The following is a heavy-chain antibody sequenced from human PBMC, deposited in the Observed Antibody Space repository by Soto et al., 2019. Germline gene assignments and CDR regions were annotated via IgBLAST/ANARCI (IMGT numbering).Heavy chain of an antibody. D-gene: IGHD2-15*01. J-gene: IGHJ5*01. CDR1: GGSISSSSYY. V-gene: IGHV4-39*01. Sequence: ETLSLTCTVSGGSISSSSYYWGWIRQPPGKGLEWIGSIYYSGSTYYNPSLKSRVTISVDTSKNQFSLKLSSVTAADTAVYYCARHDLTLGYFSCVIRYQRGCFDSWGQG. CDR2: IYYSGST. CDR3: ARHDLTLGYFSCVIRYQRGCFDS.